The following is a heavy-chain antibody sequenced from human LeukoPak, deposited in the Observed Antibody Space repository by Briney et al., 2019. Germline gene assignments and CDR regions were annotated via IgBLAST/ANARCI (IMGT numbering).Heavy chain of an antibody. CDR3: ARDHPRVITKNYYYYYMDV. Sequence: GASVKVSCKASGYTFTSYYMHWVRQAPGQGIEWMGWISAYNGNTNYAQKLQGRVTMTTDTSTSTAYMELRSLRSDDTSVYYCARDHPRVITKNYYYYYMDVWGKGTTVTVSS. CDR1: GYTFTSYY. J-gene: IGHJ6*03. CDR2: ISAYNGNT. D-gene: IGHD3-10*01. V-gene: IGHV1-18*04.